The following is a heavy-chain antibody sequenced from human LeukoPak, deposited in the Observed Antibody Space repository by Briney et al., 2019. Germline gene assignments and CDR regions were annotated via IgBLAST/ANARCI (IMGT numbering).Heavy chain of an antibody. CDR2: INPNSGGT. J-gene: IGHJ4*02. CDR1: GYTFTGYY. D-gene: IGHD6-13*01. CDR3: ARLWEHSSSWYGDFDY. V-gene: IGHV1-2*02. Sequence: ASVKVSCRASGYTFTGYYMHWVRQAPGQGLEWMGWINPNSGGTNYAQKFQGRVTMTRDTSISTAYMELSRLRSDDTAVYYCARLWEHSSSWYGDFDYWGQGTLVTVSS.